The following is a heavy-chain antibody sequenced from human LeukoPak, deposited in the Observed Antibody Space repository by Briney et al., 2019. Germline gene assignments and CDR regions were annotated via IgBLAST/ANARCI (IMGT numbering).Heavy chain of an antibody. Sequence: GVLRLSCAASGFTFSQYWMSWVRQAPGKGLEWVGFIRSKAYGGTTEYAASVKGRFTISRDDSKSIAYLQMNSLKTEDTAVYYCTGDLTGYYYYYMDVWGKGTTVTVSS. CDR2: IRSKAYGGTT. D-gene: IGHD3-9*01. CDR3: TGDLTGYYYYYMDV. J-gene: IGHJ6*03. CDR1: GFTFSQYW. V-gene: IGHV3-49*04.